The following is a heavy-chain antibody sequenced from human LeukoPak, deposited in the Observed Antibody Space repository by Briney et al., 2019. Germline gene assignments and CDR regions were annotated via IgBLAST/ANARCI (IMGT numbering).Heavy chain of an antibody. CDR2: ISGDGGTT. V-gene: IGHV3-23*01. J-gene: IGHJ4*02. CDR3: AKMGAYDSWSGYKYYFDY. Sequence: GGSLRLSCIASGFPFSDYAMSWVRQAPGKGLECVSVISGDGGTTYYADSVKGRFTISRDNSKNTLYVQMDSLRAEDTAVYYCAKMGAYDSWSGYKYYFDYWGQGTLVTVSS. D-gene: IGHD3-3*01. CDR1: GFPFSDYA.